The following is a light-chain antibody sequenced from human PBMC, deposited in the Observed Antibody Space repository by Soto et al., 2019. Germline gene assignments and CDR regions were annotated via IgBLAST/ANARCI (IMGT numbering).Light chain of an antibody. Sequence: QLVLTQSSSASASLGSSVKLTCTLSSGHRNYIIAWHQQQPGKAPRYLMKLEGSGSYNKGSGVPDRFSGSSSVADRYLTISNLQFEDEADYYCETWDSNIRVFGGGTKLTVL. CDR3: ETWDSNIRV. V-gene: IGLV4-60*02. J-gene: IGLJ2*01. CDR2: LEGSGSY. CDR1: SGHRNYI.